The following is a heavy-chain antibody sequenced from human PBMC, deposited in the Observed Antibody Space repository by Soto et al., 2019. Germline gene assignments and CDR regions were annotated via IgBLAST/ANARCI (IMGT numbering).Heavy chain of an antibody. CDR3: ARPYYDSSGYYLWYFDY. V-gene: IGHV1-69*06. Sequence: QVQLVQSGAEVKKPGSSVKLSCKASGDSFNTFAVTWVRQAPGQGLERMGGIIPNFDTPNYAQKFQGRVTIMADKSTSTPDMELSSLRSDDTAVYYCARPYYDSSGYYLWYFDYWGQGALVTVSS. CDR1: GDSFNTFA. D-gene: IGHD3-22*01. CDR2: IIPNFDTP. J-gene: IGHJ4*02.